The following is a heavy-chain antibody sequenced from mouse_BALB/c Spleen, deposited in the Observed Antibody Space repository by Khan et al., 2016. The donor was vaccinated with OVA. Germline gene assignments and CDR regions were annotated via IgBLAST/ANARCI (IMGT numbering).Heavy chain of an antibody. D-gene: IGHD1-1*01. CDR3: ARIKKIVATYFDY. Sequence: VQLQQSGAELVKAGASVKMSCKASGYTFTSYWMHWVKQRLGQGLEWFAETNPTHGRTYYNEKFKSKATMTVDTSSRTAYMLLSGPTFEDSAVYYCARIKKIVATYFDYWGQGTTLTVSS. CDR2: TNPTHGRT. CDR1: GYTFTSYW. V-gene: IGHV1S81*02. J-gene: IGHJ2*01.